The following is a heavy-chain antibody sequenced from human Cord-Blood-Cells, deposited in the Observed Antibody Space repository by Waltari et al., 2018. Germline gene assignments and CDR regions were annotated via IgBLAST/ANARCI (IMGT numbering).Heavy chain of an antibody. D-gene: IGHD6-19*01. CDR3: ARQGGVGAVAGTGNWFDP. V-gene: IGHV5-51*01. J-gene: IGHJ5*02. CDR2: IYPGDSDT. CDR1: GYSFTSSW. Sequence: EVQLMQSGAEGNNPGESLKISCKRSGYSFTSSWISWVRQMPGKGLEWMGLIYPGDSDTRYSPSFQGQVTISADKSISTAYLQWSSLKASDTAMYYCARQGGVGAVAGTGNWFDPWGQGTLVTVSS.